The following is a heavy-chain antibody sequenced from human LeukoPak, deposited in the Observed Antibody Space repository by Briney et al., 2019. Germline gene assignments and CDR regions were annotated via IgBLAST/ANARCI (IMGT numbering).Heavy chain of an antibody. CDR2: ITYDGSNK. V-gene: IGHV3-30*18. D-gene: IGHD6-19*01. CDR3: AKDSSIAVAGFLFDY. CDR1: GFTFSSYG. J-gene: IGHJ4*02. Sequence: GGSLRLSCAASGFTFSSYGMHWARQAPGKGLEWVAVITYDGSNKYYADSVKGRFTISRDNSKNTLYLQMNSLRAEDTAVYYCAKDSSIAVAGFLFDYWGQGTLVTVSS.